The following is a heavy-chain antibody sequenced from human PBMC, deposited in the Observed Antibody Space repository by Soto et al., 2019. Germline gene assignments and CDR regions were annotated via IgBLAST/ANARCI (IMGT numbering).Heavy chain of an antibody. V-gene: IGHV4-59*08. CDR3: ARQGSRDAVRFDY. J-gene: IGHJ4*02. CDR1: GDSISVYY. CDR2: IYYTGYT. Sequence: HVQLQESGPGLVQPSETLSLTCTVSGDSISVYYWNWIRQTPGEGLGWIGFIYYTGYTYYNPSLQSPVTLSVDTSKNRFSRNLTSVTAADTAMYYCARQGSRDAVRFDYWGQGILVAVAS. D-gene: IGHD6-19*01.